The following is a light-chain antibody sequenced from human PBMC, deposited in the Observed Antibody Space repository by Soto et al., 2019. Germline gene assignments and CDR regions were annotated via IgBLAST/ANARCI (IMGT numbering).Light chain of an antibody. CDR3: CSYARNRLYV. CDR1: NSNIGAGYD. V-gene: IGLV1-40*01. J-gene: IGLJ1*01. Sequence: QSVLTQPPSVSGAPGQRVTISCTGSNSNIGAGYDLHWYQQLPGAAPKLLIFGYINRPSGVPDRFSGSRSGTSASLAITALQAEDEADYYCCSYARNRLYVFGSGTKVTVL. CDR2: GYI.